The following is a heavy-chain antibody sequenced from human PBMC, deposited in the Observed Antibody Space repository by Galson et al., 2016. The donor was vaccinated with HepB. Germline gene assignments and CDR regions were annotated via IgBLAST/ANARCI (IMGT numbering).Heavy chain of an antibody. D-gene: IGHD3-22*01. CDR3: ARASYYDSSGHDVFDI. J-gene: IGHJ3*02. CDR2: INAGNGNT. CDR1: GYTFTNYA. V-gene: IGHV1-3*01. Sequence: SVKVSCKASGYTFTNYARHWVRQAPGQRLEWMGWINAGNGNTKYSQKFQDRVTITRDTSASTAYMELSSPRSEDTAVYYCARASYYDSSGHDVFDIWGQGTMVTVSS.